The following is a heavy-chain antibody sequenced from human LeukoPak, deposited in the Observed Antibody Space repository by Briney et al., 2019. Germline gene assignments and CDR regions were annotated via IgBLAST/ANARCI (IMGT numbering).Heavy chain of an antibody. CDR1: GYTFTTYG. J-gene: IGHJ6*03. CDR2: ISTFNGHT. CDR3: ARVDTVNYYYYMDV. D-gene: IGHD5-18*01. V-gene: IGHV1-18*01. Sequence: ASVKVSCKASGYTFTTYGISWVRQAPGHGLEWMGWISTFNGHTNYAQSRQDRVTMTTDTSTSTVYMELSSLISDDTAVYYCARVDTVNYYYYMDVWGNGTPVTVSS.